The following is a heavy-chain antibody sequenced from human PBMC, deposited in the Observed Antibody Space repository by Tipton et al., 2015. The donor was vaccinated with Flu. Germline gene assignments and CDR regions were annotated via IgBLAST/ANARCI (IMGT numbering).Heavy chain of an antibody. D-gene: IGHD1-1*01. CDR1: GFDFSDYW. Sequence: SLRLPCVASGFDFSDYWMTWVRQAPGKGLEWVANIKEDGRETYYADSVKGRFTISRDNAKRSLFLQLNSLRAEDKAVYYCVQLKFLWGQGTLVPVSS. CDR2: IKEDGRET. CDR3: VQLKFL. V-gene: IGHV3-7*01. J-gene: IGHJ4*02.